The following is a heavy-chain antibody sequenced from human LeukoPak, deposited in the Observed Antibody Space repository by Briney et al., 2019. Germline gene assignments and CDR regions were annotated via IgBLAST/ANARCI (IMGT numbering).Heavy chain of an antibody. V-gene: IGHV3-7*01. CDR2: IKQDGSEK. CDR1: GFTFSSYW. J-gene: IGHJ5*02. D-gene: IGHD3-16*01. Sequence: PGGSLRLSCAASGFTFSSYWMSWVRQAPGKGLEWVANIKQDGSEKYYVDSVKGRFTISGDNARNSLFLQMNSLRAEDTALYYCARELPVTVWSRFDPWGQGTLVTVSS. CDR3: ARELPVTVWSRFDP.